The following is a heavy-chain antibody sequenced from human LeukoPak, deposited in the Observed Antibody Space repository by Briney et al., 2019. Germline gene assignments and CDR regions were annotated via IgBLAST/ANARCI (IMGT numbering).Heavy chain of an antibody. D-gene: IGHD3-3*01. V-gene: IGHV3-74*01. CDR3: ARERSGENAFDI. Sequence: PGGSLRLSCAASGFTFSSSWMHWVRQAPGKGLVSISRINSDGSSTSYADSVKGRFTISRDYAKNALYLQMNSLRAEDTAVYYCARERSGENAFDIWGQGTMVTVSS. J-gene: IGHJ3*02. CDR1: GFTFSSSW. CDR2: INSDGSST.